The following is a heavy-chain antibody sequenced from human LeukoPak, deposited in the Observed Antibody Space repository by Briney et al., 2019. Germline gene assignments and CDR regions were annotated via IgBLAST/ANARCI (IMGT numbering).Heavy chain of an antibody. CDR3: ARDGYTTSSVFRD. V-gene: IGHV3-7*01. Sequence: PGGSLRLSCAASGYTFSNHWMSWVRQAPGKGVEWVANIKQDGSEKNYADSVRGRFTISRDNAKNSLYPQMNSLRAEDTAVYYCARDGYTTSSVFRDWGQGTLVTVSS. J-gene: IGHJ4*02. CDR2: IKQDGSEK. CDR1: GYTFSNHW. D-gene: IGHD6-6*01.